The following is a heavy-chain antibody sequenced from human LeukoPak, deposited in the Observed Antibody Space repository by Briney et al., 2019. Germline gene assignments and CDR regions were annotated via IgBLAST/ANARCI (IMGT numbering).Heavy chain of an antibody. CDR1: GGSISSSTYY. J-gene: IGHJ4*02. D-gene: IGHD3-22*01. CDR2: IFYSGST. CDR3: ARSSCYYSVLDY. Sequence: PSETLSLTCTVSGGSISSSTYYWGWIRQPPGKGLEWIGSIFYSGSTYYNPSLKSRLTISVDTSKNQFSLKLTSVAAADAAVYYCARSSCYYSVLDYWGQGTLVTVSS. V-gene: IGHV4-39*01.